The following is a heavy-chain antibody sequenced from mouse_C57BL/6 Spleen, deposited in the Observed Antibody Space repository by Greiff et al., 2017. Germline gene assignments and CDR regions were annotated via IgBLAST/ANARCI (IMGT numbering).Heavy chain of an antibody. V-gene: IGHV5-17*01. J-gene: IGHJ4*01. Sequence: EVKVVESGGGLVKPGGSLKLSCAASGFTFSDYGMHWVRQAPEKGLEWVAYISSGSSTIYYADTVKGRFTISRDNAKNTLFLQMTSLRSEDTAMYYCARLNGYYVMDYWGQGTSVTVSS. CDR2: ISSGSSTI. CDR1: GFTFSDYG. CDR3: ARLNGYYVMDY.